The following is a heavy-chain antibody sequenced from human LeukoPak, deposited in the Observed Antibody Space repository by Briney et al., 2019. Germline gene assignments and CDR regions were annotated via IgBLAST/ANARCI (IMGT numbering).Heavy chain of an antibody. V-gene: IGHV3-30-3*01. CDR2: ISYDGSNK. CDR3: ACEENSSGYSFDY. Sequence: GGSLRLSCAASGFTFSRYTMQWVRRAPGKGLGWVAVISYDGSNKYYADSVKGRFTISRDNSKNTLYLQMNSLRAEDTAVYYCACEENSSGYSFDYWGQGTLVTVSS. J-gene: IGHJ4*02. D-gene: IGHD3-22*01. CDR1: GFTFSRYT.